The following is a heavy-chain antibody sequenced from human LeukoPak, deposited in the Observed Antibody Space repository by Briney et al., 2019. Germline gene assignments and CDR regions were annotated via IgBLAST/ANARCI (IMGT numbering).Heavy chain of an antibody. CDR2: ISYDGSNK. Sequence: PGGSLRLSCAASGFTFSSYGMHWVRQAPGKGLEWVAVISYDGSNKYYADSVKGRFTISRDNSKNTLYLQMNSLRAEDTAVYYCATVTSGLTYFDYWGQGTLVTVSS. V-gene: IGHV3-30*03. CDR3: ATVTSGLTYFDY. CDR1: GFTFSSYG. D-gene: IGHD3-10*01. J-gene: IGHJ4*02.